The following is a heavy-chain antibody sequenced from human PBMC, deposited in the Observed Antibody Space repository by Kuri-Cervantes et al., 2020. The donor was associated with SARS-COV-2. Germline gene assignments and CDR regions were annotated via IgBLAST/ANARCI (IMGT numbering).Heavy chain of an antibody. J-gene: IGHJ4*02. D-gene: IGHD5-24*01. CDR3: VRDGDHWNFDY. CDR2: IKSKTDGGTT. V-gene: IGHV3-15*07. Sequence: GESLKISCAASGFTFSNAWMNWVRQAPGKGLEWVGRIKSKTDGGTTDYAAPVKGRFTISRDDSKNTLYLQMNSLRAEDTAVCYCVRDGDHWNFDYWGQGTLVTVSS. CDR1: GFTFSNAW.